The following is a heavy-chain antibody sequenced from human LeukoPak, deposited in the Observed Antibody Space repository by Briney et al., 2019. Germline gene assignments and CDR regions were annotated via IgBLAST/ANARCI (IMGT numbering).Heavy chain of an antibody. CDR2: ISAYNGNT. D-gene: IGHD3-10*01. CDR3: ARDYSNYYGSGSYFAGY. V-gene: IGHV1-18*01. Sequence: ASVKVSCKVSGYTFTSYGISWVRQAPGQGLEWMGWISAYNGNTNYAQKLQGRVTMTTDTSTSTAYMELRSLRSDDTAVYYCARDYSNYYGSGSYFAGYWGQGTLVTVSS. J-gene: IGHJ4*02. CDR1: GYTFTSYG.